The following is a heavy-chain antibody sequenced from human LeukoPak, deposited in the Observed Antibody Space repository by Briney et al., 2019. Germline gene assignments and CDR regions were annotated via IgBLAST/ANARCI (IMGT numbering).Heavy chain of an antibody. J-gene: IGHJ4*02. CDR3: ARFTPRLTREKFDY. CDR1: GYTFTSYA. CDR2: INAGNGNT. V-gene: IGHV1-3*01. Sequence: GASVKVSCKASGYTFTSYAMHWVRQAPGQRPEWMGWINAGNGNTKYSQEFQGRVTITRDTSASTAYLELRSLRSDDTAVYYCARFTPRLTREKFDYWGQGTLVTVSS. D-gene: IGHD2-2*01.